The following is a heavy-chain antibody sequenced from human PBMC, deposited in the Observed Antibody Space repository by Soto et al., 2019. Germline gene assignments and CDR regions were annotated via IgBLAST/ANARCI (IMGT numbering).Heavy chain of an antibody. V-gene: IGHV5-51*01. CDR3: SSHAYDFWSGHPNPRYYYGMDV. CDR2: IYPGDSNT. Sequence: PGESLKISCKGSGYSFTSYWIGWVRQMPGKGLEWMGIIYPGDSNTRYSPPLQGQVTISVDKSISTAYLQWSSLKATDTAMYYCSSHAYDFWSGHPNPRYYYGMDVWGQGTTVTVSS. J-gene: IGHJ6*02. D-gene: IGHD3-3*01. CDR1: GYSFTSYW.